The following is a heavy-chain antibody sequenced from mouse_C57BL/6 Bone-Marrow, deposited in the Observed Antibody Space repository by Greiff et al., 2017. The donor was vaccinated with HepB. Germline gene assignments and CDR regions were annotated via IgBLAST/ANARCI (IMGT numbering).Heavy chain of an antibody. CDR3: ARGVYYGYAWYFDV. V-gene: IGHV5-6*02. Sequence: DVKLVESGGDLVKPGGSLKLSCAASGFTFSSYGMSWVRQTPDKRLEWVATISSGGSYTYYPDSVKGRFTISRDNAKNTLYLQMSCLKSEDTAMYYCARGVYYGYAWYFDVWGTGTTVTVSS. J-gene: IGHJ1*03. CDR1: GFTFSSYG. D-gene: IGHD2-2*01. CDR2: ISSGGSYT.